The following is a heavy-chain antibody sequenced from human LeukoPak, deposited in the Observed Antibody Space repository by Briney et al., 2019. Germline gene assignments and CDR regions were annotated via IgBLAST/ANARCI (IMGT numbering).Heavy chain of an antibody. J-gene: IGHJ4*02. CDR1: GFTFSSYA. D-gene: IGHD3-3*01. CDR3: ARTHATIFGVVIIWGNFDY. V-gene: IGHV3-30-3*01. CDR2: ISYDGSNK. Sequence: GGSLRLSCAASGFTFSSYAMHWVRQAPGKGLEWVAVISYDGSNKYYADSVKGRFTISRDNSKNTLYLQMNSLRAEDTAVYYCARTHATIFGVVIIWGNFDYWGQGTLVTVSS.